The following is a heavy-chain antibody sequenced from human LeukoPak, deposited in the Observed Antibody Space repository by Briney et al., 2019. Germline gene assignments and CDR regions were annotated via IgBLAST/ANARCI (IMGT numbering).Heavy chain of an antibody. CDR2: MTSDSNTI. D-gene: IGHD3-3*01. CDR1: GFNFNVYS. J-gene: IGHJ4*02. CDR3: ARSTEWSADY. V-gene: IGHV3-48*01. Sequence: PGGSLRLSCAASGFNFNVYSMNWVRQAPGKGPEWISYMTSDSNTIYYADSVRGRFTISRDNAKKSVYLELSNLRADDTAMYYCARSTEWSADYWGQGTLVTVSS.